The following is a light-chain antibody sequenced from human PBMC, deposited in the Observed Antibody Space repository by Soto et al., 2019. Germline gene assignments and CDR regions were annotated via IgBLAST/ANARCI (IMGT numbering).Light chain of an antibody. CDR3: QQRTNWPWT. Sequence: EIVLTQSPATLSLSPGERATLSCRASQSVSSYLAWYQQKPGQAPRPLIYGASNRATGIPARFSGRGSGTDFSLTISSLEPEDFAVYYCQQRTNWPWTFGQGTKVEI. CDR1: QSVSSY. CDR2: GAS. J-gene: IGKJ1*01. V-gene: IGKV3-11*01.